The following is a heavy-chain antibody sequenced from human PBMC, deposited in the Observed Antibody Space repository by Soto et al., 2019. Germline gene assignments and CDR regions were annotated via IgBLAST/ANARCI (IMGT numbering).Heavy chain of an antibody. CDR3: GTAGYCWKGYYCFDY. CDR1: GYTFTDYW. CDR2: IYPGDSDT. V-gene: IGHV5-51*01. Sequence: PGESLKISCKGSGYTFTDYWIGWVRQLPGKGLEWMGIIYPGDSDTRYSPSFQGHVTITVDKSISTAYLQWSSLKASDTAMYYCGTAGYCWKGYYCFDYWGQGTLATVSS. D-gene: IGHD3-10*01. J-gene: IGHJ4*02.